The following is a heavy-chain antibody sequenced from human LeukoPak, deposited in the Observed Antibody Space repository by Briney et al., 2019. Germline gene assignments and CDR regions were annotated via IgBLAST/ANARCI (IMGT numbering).Heavy chain of an antibody. D-gene: IGHD3-3*01. CDR3: ARGPMLRFLEWLSPLDP. V-gene: IGHV4-59*02. CDR2: IFYSGNP. Sequence: SETLSLTCIVSGDSVGSYYWNWIRQTPGKELEWIGYIFYSGNPTYNPSLNSRATISLHTSKNQFSLKLSSVTAADTAVYYCARGPMLRFLEWLSPLDPWGQGTLVTVSS. J-gene: IGHJ5*02. CDR1: GDSVGSYY.